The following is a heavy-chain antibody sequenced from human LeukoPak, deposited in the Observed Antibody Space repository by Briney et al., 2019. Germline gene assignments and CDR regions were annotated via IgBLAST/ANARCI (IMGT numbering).Heavy chain of an antibody. CDR3: ANSFLEGFDP. CDR2: NYPGDSNT. V-gene: IGHV5-51*01. Sequence: GESLKISCKGSGYSFSTYWIGWVRQMPGKGLEWMGMNYPGDSNTRYSPSFQGQVTISADKSISTAYLQWSSLKASDTAMYYCANSFLEGFDPWGQGTLVTVSS. CDR1: GYSFSTYW. J-gene: IGHJ5*02. D-gene: IGHD2-15*01.